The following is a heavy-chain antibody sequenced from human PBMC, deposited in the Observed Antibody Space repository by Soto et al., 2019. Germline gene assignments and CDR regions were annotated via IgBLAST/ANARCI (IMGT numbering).Heavy chain of an antibody. J-gene: IGHJ5*02. D-gene: IGHD6-13*01. Sequence: QVQLQESGPGLVKPSETLSLTCTVSGGSISSYYWSWIRQPAGKGLEWIGRIYTSGSTNYNPSLKSRVTMSVDTSKNQFSLKLSSVTAADTAVYYCARDLSYSSSWLKTGNWFDPWGQGTLVTVSS. CDR3: ARDLSYSSSWLKTGNWFDP. V-gene: IGHV4-4*07. CDR1: GGSISSYY. CDR2: IYTSGST.